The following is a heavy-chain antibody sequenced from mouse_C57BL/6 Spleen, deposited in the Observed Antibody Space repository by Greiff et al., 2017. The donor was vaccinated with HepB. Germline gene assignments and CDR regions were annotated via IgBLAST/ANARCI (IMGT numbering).Heavy chain of an antibody. CDR2: IDPANGNT. Sequence: VQLKESVAELVRPGASVKLSCTASGFNIKNTYMHWVKQRPEQGLEWIGRIDPANGNTKYAPKFQGKATITADTSSNTAYLQLSSLTSEDTAIYYWARPTGSYYYAMDYWGQGTSVTVSS. CDR3: ARPTGSYYYAMDY. V-gene: IGHV14-3*01. CDR1: GFNIKNTY. J-gene: IGHJ4*01. D-gene: IGHD4-1*02.